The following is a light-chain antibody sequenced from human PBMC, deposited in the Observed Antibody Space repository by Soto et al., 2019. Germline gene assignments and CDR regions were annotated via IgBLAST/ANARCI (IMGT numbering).Light chain of an antibody. CDR3: SSYTSSSKV. CDR1: SSDIGAYNF. Sequence: QSALTQPASVSGSPGQSITISCTGTSSDIGAYNFVSWYQQHPGKAPKLMLYDVNIRPSGVSNRFSGSKSGNTASLTISGLQAEDEADYYCSSYTSSSKVFGTGTKVTVL. CDR2: DVN. V-gene: IGLV2-14*03. J-gene: IGLJ1*01.